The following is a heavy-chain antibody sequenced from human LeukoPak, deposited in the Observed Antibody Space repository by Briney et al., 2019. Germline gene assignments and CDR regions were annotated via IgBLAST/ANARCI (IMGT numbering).Heavy chain of an antibody. V-gene: IGHV4-34*01. CDR1: GGSFSGYY. CDR2: INHSGST. CDR3: ARGLPLYAFDI. Sequence: SETLSLTCAVYGGSFSGYYWSWIRHPPGKGLEWIGEINHSGSTNYNPSLKSRVTISVATSKNQCSLKLSSVTAADTAVYYCARGLPLYAFDIWGQGTMVTVSS. J-gene: IGHJ3*02.